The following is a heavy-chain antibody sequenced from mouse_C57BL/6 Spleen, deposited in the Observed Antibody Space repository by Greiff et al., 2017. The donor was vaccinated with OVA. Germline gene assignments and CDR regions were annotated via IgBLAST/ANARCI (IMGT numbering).Heavy chain of an antibody. D-gene: IGHD2-3*01. V-gene: IGHV1-52*01. CDR3: AREGSDGAMDY. CDR1: GYTFTSYW. J-gene: IGHJ4*01. Sequence: QVQLKQPGAELVRPGSSVKLSCKASGYTFTSYWMHWVKQRPIQGLEWIGNIDPSDSETHYNQKFKDKATLTVDKSSSTAYMQLSSLTSEDSAVDYCAREGSDGAMDYWGQGTSVTVSS. CDR2: IDPSDSET.